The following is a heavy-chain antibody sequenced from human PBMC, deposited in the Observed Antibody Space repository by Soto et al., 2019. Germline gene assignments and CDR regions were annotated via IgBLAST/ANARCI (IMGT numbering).Heavy chain of an antibody. V-gene: IGHV3-48*02. D-gene: IGHD3-10*01. Sequence: GGSLRLSCAASGFTFSSYSMNWVRQAPGQGLEWVSYISSSSSTIYYADSVKGRFTISRDNSKNSLYLQMNSLRDEGTAVYYCSRWAVRTTWVYYYYYYGMDVWGQGTTVTVS. CDR3: SRWAVRTTWVYYYYYYGMDV. J-gene: IGHJ6*02. CDR2: ISSSSSTI. CDR1: GFTFSSYS.